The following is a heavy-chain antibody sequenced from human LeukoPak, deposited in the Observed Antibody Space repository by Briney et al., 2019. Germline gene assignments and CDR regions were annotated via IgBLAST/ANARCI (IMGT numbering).Heavy chain of an antibody. CDR3: ACSSGYYYIVY. D-gene: IGHD3-22*01. CDR2: IYSGGST. V-gene: IGHV3-53*01. Sequence: GGSLRLCCAASGFTVSSNYMSWVRQATGKGLEWVSVIYSGGSTYYADSVKGRFTISRDNSKNTLYLQMNSLRAEDTAVYYCACSSGYYYIVYWGQGTLVTVSS. CDR1: GFTVSSNY. J-gene: IGHJ4*02.